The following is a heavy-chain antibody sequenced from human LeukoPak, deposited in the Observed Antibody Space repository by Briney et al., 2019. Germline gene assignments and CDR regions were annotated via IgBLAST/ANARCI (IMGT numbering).Heavy chain of an antibody. J-gene: IGHJ4*02. CDR1: GFTFTSYS. V-gene: IGHV3-23*01. CDR3: ARKAQYNGHYPLDY. CDR2: TSDRGDHT. Sequence: GGSLRLSCAASGFTFTSYSMSWVRQAPGKGLEWVSGTSDRGDHTYYADSVKGRFTISRDSSKNTLLLQMNSLRAEDTALYFCARKAQYNGHYPLDYWGQGTLVTVSS. D-gene: IGHD1-7*01.